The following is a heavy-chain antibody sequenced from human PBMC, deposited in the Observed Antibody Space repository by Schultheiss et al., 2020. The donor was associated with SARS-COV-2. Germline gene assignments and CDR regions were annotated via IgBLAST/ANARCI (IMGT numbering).Heavy chain of an antibody. J-gene: IGHJ5*02. CDR2: INRDGSST. CDR3: ARDLGYCSGGSCRNWFDP. D-gene: IGHD2-15*01. CDR1: GFTFSNYW. V-gene: IGHV3-74*01. Sequence: GGSLRLSCAASGFTFSNYWMHWVRQAPGKGPVWVSRINRDGSSTSHADSVKGRFTISRDNAKNTLYLQMNSLRAEDTAVYYCARDLGYCSGGSCRNWFDPWGQGTLVTVSS.